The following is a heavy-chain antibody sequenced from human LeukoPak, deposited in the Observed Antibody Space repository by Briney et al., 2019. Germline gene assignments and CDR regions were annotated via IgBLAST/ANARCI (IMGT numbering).Heavy chain of an antibody. Sequence: PSETLSLTCAVYGGSFSGYYWSWIRQPPGKGLEWIGEINHSGSTNYNPSLKSRVTIPVDTSKNQFSLKLSSVTAADTAVYYCARAGGHYYDSSGYYLDYWGQGTLVTVSS. D-gene: IGHD3-22*01. CDR1: GGSFSGYY. J-gene: IGHJ4*02. CDR2: INHSGST. CDR3: ARAGGHYYDSSGYYLDY. V-gene: IGHV4-34*01.